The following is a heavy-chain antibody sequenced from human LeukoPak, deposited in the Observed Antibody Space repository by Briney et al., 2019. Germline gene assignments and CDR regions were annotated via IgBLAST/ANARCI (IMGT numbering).Heavy chain of an antibody. CDR2: ISGSGGST. J-gene: IGHJ4*02. CDR1: GFTFSSYA. V-gene: IGHV3-23*01. CDR3: AKDRGAYYYDSSGYYRYFDY. Sequence: PGGSLRLSCAASGFTFSSYAMSWVRQAPGKGLEWVSAISGSGGSTYYADSVKGRFTISRDNSKNPPYLRMNSLRAEDTAVYYCAKDRGAYYYDSSGYYRYFDYWGQGTLVTVSS. D-gene: IGHD3-22*01.